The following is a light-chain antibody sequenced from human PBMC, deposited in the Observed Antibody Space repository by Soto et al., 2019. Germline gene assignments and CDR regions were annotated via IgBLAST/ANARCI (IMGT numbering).Light chain of an antibody. Sequence: IQMTQSPSSLSASVGDRVTITCRASQSISSYLNWYQQKPGKAPKLLIYAASSLQSGVPSRFSGSGSGTEFILTINSLQPDDFATYYCQQLNSYPRTFGQGTRLEIK. J-gene: IGKJ5*01. CDR2: AAS. V-gene: IGKV1-39*01. CDR1: QSISSY. CDR3: QQLNSYPRT.